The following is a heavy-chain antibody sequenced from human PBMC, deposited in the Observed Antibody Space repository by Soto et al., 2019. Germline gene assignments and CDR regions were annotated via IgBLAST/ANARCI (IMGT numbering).Heavy chain of an antibody. CDR2: VTSSGRST. D-gene: IGHD6-19*01. V-gene: IGHV3-64*02. CDR1: GFTFNSYN. J-gene: IGHJ4*02. CDR3: AREGRGWYVVY. Sequence: GGSLRLSCAASGFTFNSYNMHWVRQAPGKGLEYVSTVTSSGRSTYYADSVKGRFTISRDNSKSTLYLQMDSLRTEDMAVYYCAREGRGWYVVYWGQGTLVTVSS.